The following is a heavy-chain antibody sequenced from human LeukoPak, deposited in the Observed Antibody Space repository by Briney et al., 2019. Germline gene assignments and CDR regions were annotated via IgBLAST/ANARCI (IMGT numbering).Heavy chain of an antibody. CDR1: GFTFSSYA. Sequence: PGGSLRLSCAASGFTFSSYAMHWVRQAPGKGLECVSAISSNGGSTYYANSVKGRFTISRDNSKNTLYLQMGSLRAEDMAVYYCARWSPDAFDIWGQGTMVTVSS. J-gene: IGHJ3*02. CDR2: ISSNGGST. V-gene: IGHV3-64*01. CDR3: ARWSPDAFDI.